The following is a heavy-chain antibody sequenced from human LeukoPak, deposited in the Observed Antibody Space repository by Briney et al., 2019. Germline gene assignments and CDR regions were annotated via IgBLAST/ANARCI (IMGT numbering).Heavy chain of an antibody. Sequence: PGGSLRLSCAASGFTFSNFGMHWVRQAPGKGLEWVAVISYDGSNKYYADSVKGRFTISRDNSKNTLYLQMNSLRGEDTAVYYCAREYSWGQGTLVTVSS. V-gene: IGHV3-30*12. CDR2: ISYDGSNK. CDR3: AREYS. CDR1: GFTFSNFG. J-gene: IGHJ4*02.